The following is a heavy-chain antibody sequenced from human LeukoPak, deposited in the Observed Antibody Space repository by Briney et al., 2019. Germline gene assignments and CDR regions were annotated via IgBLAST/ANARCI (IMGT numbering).Heavy chain of an antibody. CDR1: GFTFSDYY. V-gene: IGHV3-11*01. Sequence: GGSLRLSCAASGFTFSDYYMSWIRQAPGKGLEWVSYISSSGSTIYYADSVKGRFTISRDNAKNSLYLQMNSLRADDTAVYYCAKDPFPSSVRNYYYYYMDVWGKGTTVTVSS. CDR3: AKDPFPSSVRNYYYYYMDV. J-gene: IGHJ6*03. D-gene: IGHD2-2*01. CDR2: ISSSGSTI.